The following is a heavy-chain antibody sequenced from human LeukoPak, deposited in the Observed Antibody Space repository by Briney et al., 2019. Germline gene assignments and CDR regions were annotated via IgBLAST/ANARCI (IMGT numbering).Heavy chain of an antibody. D-gene: IGHD3-10*01. CDR3: ARRRYYYGSGRAYGMDV. V-gene: IGHV3-23*01. CDR1: GFTFSSYA. J-gene: IGHJ6*02. CDR2: ISGSGGST. Sequence: GGSLRLSCAASGFTFSSYAMSWVRQAPGKGLEWVSAISGSGGSTYYADSVKGRFTISRDNSKNTLYLQMNSLRAEDTAVYYCARRRYYYGSGRAYGMDVWGQGTTVTVSS.